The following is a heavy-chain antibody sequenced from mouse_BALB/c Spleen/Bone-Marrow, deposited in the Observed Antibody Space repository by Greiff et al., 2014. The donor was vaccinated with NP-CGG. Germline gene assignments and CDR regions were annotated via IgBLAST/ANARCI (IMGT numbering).Heavy chain of an antibody. CDR1: GYTFTDYA. J-gene: IGHJ2*01. CDR2: ISTYYGDA. Sequence: VKLVESGAELVRPGVSVKISCKGSGYTFTDYALHWVKQSHAKSLEWIGIISTYYGDASYNQKFKGKATMTVDKSPSTAYMELARLTSEDSAIYYCARSDGFDYWGQGTTLTVSS. CDR3: ARSDGFDY. D-gene: IGHD2-3*01. V-gene: IGHV1S137*01.